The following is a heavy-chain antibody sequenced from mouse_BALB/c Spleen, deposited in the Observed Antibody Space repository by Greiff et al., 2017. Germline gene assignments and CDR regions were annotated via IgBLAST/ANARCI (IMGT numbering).Heavy chain of an antibody. CDR1: GYAFTNYL. CDR3: ARGWLLLHAMDY. V-gene: IGHV1-54*01. J-gene: IGHJ4*01. Sequence: QVQLQQSGAELVRPGTSVKVSCKASGYAFTNYLIEWVKQRPGQGLEWIGVINPGSGGTNYNEKFKGKATLTADKSSSTAYMQLSSLTSDDSAVYFCARGWLLLHAMDYWGQGTSVTVSS. D-gene: IGHD2-3*01. CDR2: INPGSGGT.